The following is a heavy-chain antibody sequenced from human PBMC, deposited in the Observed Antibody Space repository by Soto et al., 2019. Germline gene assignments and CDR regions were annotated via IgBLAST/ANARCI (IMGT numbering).Heavy chain of an antibody. J-gene: IGHJ5*02. CDR1: GYSISSGYY. CDR2: IYHSGST. CDR3: ARDRRHYDLWSGYPNWCDP. Sequence: SETLSLTCAVSGYSISSGYYWGWIRQPPGKGLEWIGSIYHSGSTYYNPSLKSRVTISVDTSKNQFSLKLSSVTAADTAVYYCARDRRHYDLWSGYPNWCDPWGQGTMGTVSA. D-gene: IGHD3-3*01. V-gene: IGHV4-38-2*02.